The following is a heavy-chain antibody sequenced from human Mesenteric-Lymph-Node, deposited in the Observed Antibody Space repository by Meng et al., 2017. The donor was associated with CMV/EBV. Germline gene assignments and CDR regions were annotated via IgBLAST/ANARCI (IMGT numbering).Heavy chain of an antibody. CDR1: GFPVSGNY. Sequence: GESLKISCAASGFPVSGNYMSWVRQAPGKGLEWVSVIYSGGRTYYADSVKGRFTISRDNSKNTLYLQMNSLRAEDTAVYYCARLSGSSGYPYWGQGTLVTVSS. D-gene: IGHD3-22*01. V-gene: IGHV3-66*02. CDR3: ARLSGSSGYPY. J-gene: IGHJ4*02. CDR2: IYSGGRT.